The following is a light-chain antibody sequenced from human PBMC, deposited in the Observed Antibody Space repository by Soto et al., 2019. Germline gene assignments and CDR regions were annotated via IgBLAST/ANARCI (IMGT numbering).Light chain of an antibody. Sequence: EIVLTQSPGTLSLSPGERATLSCRSSQGVSSSYLAWYQQKPGQAPRLLIYGASGRATGIPDRFSGSGSGTDFALTTSSLEAEDFAVYYCQHYGSSSIYTLGQGTKLEIK. CDR1: QGVSSSY. CDR3: QHYGSSSIYT. CDR2: GAS. V-gene: IGKV3-20*01. J-gene: IGKJ2*01.